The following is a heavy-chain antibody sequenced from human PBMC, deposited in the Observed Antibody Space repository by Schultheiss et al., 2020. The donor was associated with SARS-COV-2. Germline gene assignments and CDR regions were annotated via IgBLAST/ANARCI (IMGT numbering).Heavy chain of an antibody. D-gene: IGHD2-2*01. CDR3: ARAGYCSSTSCDHYYYYYMDV. V-gene: IGHV4-39*07. J-gene: IGHJ6*03. CDR2: IYYSGST. CDR1: GFTFSSYA. Sequence: GSLRLSCAASGFTFSSYAMSWVRQAPGKGLEWIGSIYYSGSTYYNPSLKSRVTISVDTSKNQFSLKLSSVTAADTALYYCARAGYCSSTSCDHYYYYYMDVWGKGTTVTVAS.